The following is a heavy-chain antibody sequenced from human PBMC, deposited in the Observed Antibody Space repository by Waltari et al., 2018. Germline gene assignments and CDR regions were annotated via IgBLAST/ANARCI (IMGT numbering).Heavy chain of an antibody. CDR1: GGTFSSYA. CDR2: IIPIRGIA. CDR3: ARGAYYYGSGRQFDY. V-gene: IGHV1-69*10. J-gene: IGHJ4*02. Sequence: QVQLVQSGAEVKKPGSSVKVSCKASGGTFSSYAISWVRQAPGQGLEWMGGIIPIRGIANYAKRSQGRVTITADKSTSTAYMELSSLRSEDTAVYYWARGAYYYGSGRQFDYWGQGTLVTVSS. D-gene: IGHD3-10*01.